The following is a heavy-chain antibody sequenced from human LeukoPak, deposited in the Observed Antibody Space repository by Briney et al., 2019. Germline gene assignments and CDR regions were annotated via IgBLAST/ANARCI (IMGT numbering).Heavy chain of an antibody. CDR2: ISWNSGSI. Sequence: GRSLRLSCAASGFTFDDYAMHWVRQAPGKGLEWVSGISWNSGSIGYADSVKGRFTISRDDAKNSLYLQMDSLRAEDMALYYCAKASSSWYTFDYWGQGTLVTVSS. D-gene: IGHD6-13*01. CDR3: AKASSSWYTFDY. CDR1: GFTFDDYA. V-gene: IGHV3-9*03. J-gene: IGHJ4*02.